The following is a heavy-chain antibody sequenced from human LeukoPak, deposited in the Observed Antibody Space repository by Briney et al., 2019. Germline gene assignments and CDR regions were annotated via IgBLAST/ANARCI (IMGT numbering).Heavy chain of an antibody. CDR2: IYSGGDT. Sequence: GGSLRLSCAASGFTVSNKYMSWVRQAPGKGLEWVSVIYSGGDTYYADSVKGRFTISRDNSKNTLYLQMNSQRAEDTAVYYCARAFGQQETFSLILPEDYWGQGTLVTVSS. V-gene: IGHV3-66*01. D-gene: IGHD2-15*01. CDR1: GFTVSNKY. CDR3: ARAFGQQETFSLILPEDY. J-gene: IGHJ4*02.